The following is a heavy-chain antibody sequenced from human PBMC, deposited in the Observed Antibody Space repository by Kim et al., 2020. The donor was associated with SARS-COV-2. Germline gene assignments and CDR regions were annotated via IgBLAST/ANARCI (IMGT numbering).Heavy chain of an antibody. J-gene: IGHJ4*02. D-gene: IGHD2-15*01. CDR3: ARHGTTPYCSGGSCYPVSYYFDY. CDR1: GGSISSSSYY. Sequence: SETLSLTCTVSGGSISSSSYYWGWIRQPPGKGLEWIGSIYYSGSTYYNPSLKSRVTISVDTSKNQFSLKLSSVTAADTAVYYCARHGTTPYCSGGSCYPVSYYFDYWGQGTLVTVSS. V-gene: IGHV4-39*01. CDR2: IYYSGST.